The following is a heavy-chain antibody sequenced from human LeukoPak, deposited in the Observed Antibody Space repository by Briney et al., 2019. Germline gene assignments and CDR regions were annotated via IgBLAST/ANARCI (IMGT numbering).Heavy chain of an antibody. Sequence: SSETLSLTCTVSGGSINNYYWSWIRQPAGKGLEWIGRIYTSGSTNYNPSLKSRVTMSVDTSKNQFSLKLSSVTAADTAVYYCARLRYGSGSYYTGDFDPWGQGTLVTVSS. V-gene: IGHV4-4*07. CDR1: GGSINNYY. CDR2: IYTSGST. J-gene: IGHJ5*02. CDR3: ARLRYGSGSYYTGDFDP. D-gene: IGHD3-10*01.